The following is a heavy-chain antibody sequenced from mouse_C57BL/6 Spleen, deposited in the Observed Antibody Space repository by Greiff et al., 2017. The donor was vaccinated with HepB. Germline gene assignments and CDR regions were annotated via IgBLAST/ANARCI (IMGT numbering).Heavy chain of an antibody. V-gene: IGHV1-80*01. CDR1: GYAFSSYW. Sequence: QVQLQQSGAELVKPGASVKISCKASGYAFSSYWMNWVKQRPGKGLEWIGQIYPGDGDTNYNGKFKGKATLTADKSSSTAYMQLSSLTSEDSAVYFCARWDFGYYSKTVDYWGQGTSVTVSS. J-gene: IGHJ4*01. CDR3: ARWDFGYYSKTVDY. CDR2: IYPGDGDT. D-gene: IGHD2-5*01.